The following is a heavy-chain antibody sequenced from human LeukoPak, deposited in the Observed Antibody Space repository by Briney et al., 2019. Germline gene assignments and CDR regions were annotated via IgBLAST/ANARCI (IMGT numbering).Heavy chain of an antibody. D-gene: IGHD6-13*01. V-gene: IGHV3-23*01. CDR3: ANFFRWYSSSWYQYFQY. J-gene: IGHJ1*01. CDR2: ISGSGGST. CDR1: GFTFSSYA. Sequence: PGGSLRLSCAASGFTFSSYAMSWVRQAPGKGLEWVSAISGSGGSTYYADSVKGRFTISRDNSKNTLYLQMNSLRVEDTAVYYCANFFRWYSSSWYQYFQYWSQGTLVTVSS.